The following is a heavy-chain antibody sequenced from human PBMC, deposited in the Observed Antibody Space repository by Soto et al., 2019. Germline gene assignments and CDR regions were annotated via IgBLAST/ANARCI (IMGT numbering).Heavy chain of an antibody. CDR2: INPSGGST. CDR3: ARDSIFGVVSNYYYYMDV. D-gene: IGHD3-3*01. Sequence: ASVKVSCKASGYTFTSYYMHWVRQAPGQGLEWMGIINPSGGSTSYAQKFQGRVTMTRDTSTSTVYMELSSLRSEDTAVYYCARDSIFGVVSNYYYYMDVWGKGTTVTVSS. V-gene: IGHV1-46*03. J-gene: IGHJ6*03. CDR1: GYTFTSYY.